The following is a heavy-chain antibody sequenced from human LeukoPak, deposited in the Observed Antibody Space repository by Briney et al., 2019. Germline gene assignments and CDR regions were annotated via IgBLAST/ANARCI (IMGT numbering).Heavy chain of an antibody. CDR1: GFTFSSYS. CDR3: ARRYPTGYFDY. D-gene: IGHD1-1*01. V-gene: IGHV3-21*01. J-gene: IGHJ4*02. Sequence: GGSLRLSCAASGFTFSSYSMNWVRQAPGKGLEWVSSISSSSSYIYYADSVKGRFTISRDNAKNSLYLQMDSLRAEDTAVYYCARRYPTGYFDYWGQGTLVTVSS. CDR2: ISSSSSYI.